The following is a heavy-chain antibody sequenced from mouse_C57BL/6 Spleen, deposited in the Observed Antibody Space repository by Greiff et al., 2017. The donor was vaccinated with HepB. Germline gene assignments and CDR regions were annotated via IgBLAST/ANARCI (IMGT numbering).Heavy chain of an antibody. CDR1: GYTFTDYY. CDR2: INPYNGGT. Sequence: EVQLQESGPVLVKPGASVKMSCKASGYTFTDYYMNWVKQSHGKSLEWIGVINPYNGGTSYNQKFKGKATLTVDKSSSTAYMELNSLTSEDSAVYYCARWGGQSSGFFMDYWGQGTSVTVSS. CDR3: ARWGGQSSGFFMDY. D-gene: IGHD3-2*02. V-gene: IGHV1-19*01. J-gene: IGHJ4*01.